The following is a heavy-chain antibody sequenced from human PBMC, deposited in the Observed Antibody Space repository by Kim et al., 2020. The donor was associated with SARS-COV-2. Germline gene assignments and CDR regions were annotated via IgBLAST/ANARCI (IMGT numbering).Heavy chain of an antibody. CDR1: GFTFSSYW. J-gene: IGHJ4*01. D-gene: IGHD1-26*01. CDR2: INGDGSDT. V-gene: IGHV3-74*01. CDR3: VRDIYSDTSTRGVDH. Sequence: GGSLRLSCAGSGFTFSSYWMFWVRQAPRKGLVWVSRINGDGSDTYYADSVKGRFTISKDNAKNTLYLQMNSLRAEDTAVYYCVRDIYSDTSTRGVDHWG.